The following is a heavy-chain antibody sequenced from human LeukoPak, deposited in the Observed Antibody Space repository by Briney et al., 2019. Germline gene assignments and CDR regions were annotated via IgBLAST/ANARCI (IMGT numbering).Heavy chain of an antibody. CDR1: GFTFSSYG. D-gene: IGHD2-2*01. CDR3: ARVKRLLDSTSLGYYCYMDV. J-gene: IGHJ6*03. Sequence: GGSLRLSCAASGFTFSSYGMHWVRQAPGKGLEWVAVISYDGSNKYYADSVKGRFTISRDNSKNTLYLQMNSLRAEDTAVYYCARVKRLLDSTSLGYYCYMDVWGKGTTVTVSS. V-gene: IGHV3-30*03. CDR2: ISYDGSNK.